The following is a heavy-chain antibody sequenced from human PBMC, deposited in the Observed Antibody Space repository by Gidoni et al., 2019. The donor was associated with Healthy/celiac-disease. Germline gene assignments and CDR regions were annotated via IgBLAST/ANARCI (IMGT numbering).Heavy chain of an antibody. CDR3: ARALGFDP. J-gene: IGHJ5*02. Sequence: QVQLQESGPGLVTPSETLSLTFTVSGGSISSYYWSWIRQPPGKGLEWIGYIYYSGSTNYNPSLKSRVTISVDTSKNQFSLKLSSVTAADTAVYYCARALGFDPWGQGTLVTVSS. V-gene: IGHV4-59*01. CDR1: GGSISSYY. CDR2: IYYSGST.